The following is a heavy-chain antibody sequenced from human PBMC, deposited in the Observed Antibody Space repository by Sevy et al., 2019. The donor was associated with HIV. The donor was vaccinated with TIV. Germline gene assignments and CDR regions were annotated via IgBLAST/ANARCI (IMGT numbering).Heavy chain of an antibody. J-gene: IGHJ6*04. D-gene: IGHD2-15*01. V-gene: IGHV3-72*01. CDR3: VRGPNCGVGGCQQISPYCWDV. CDR2: IRNRPNSYTT. CDR1: GFTFSDHY. Sequence: GGSLRLSCTASGFTFSDHYVDWVRQAPGKGLEWVGRIRNRPNSYTTEYAASVKGRFTISRDDSRNSVYLQMNSLKTEDSAVYYCVRGPNCGVGGCQQISPYCWDVWGKGATVTVSS.